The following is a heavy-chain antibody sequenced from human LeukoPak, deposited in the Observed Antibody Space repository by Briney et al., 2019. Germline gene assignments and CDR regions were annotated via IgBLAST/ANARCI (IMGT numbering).Heavy chain of an antibody. D-gene: IGHD6-19*01. CDR1: GFTFSNYY. Sequence: GSLRLSCAASGFTFSNYYMTWIRQAPGKGLQWISFISDSGNNIYYTDSVEGRFTISSDNGKNSLYLQMHSLRAEDTAMYYCARSTLPGRSGRTEFFQHWGQGTLVTVSS. CDR3: ARSTLPGRSGRTEFFQH. J-gene: IGHJ1*01. V-gene: IGHV3-11*01. CDR2: ISDSGNNI.